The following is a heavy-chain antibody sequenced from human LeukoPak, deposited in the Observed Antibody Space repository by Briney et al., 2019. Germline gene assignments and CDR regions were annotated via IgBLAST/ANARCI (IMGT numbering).Heavy chain of an antibody. J-gene: IGHJ4*01. CDR2: IYSGGST. Sequence: GGSLRLSCAASGFTVSSNYMSWVRQAPGKGLEWVSVIYSGGSTYYADSVKGRFTISRDNSKNTLYLQMNSLRAEDTAVYYCAREVVRGVIDYWGHGTLVTVSS. V-gene: IGHV3-53*01. CDR1: GFTVSSNY. D-gene: IGHD3-10*01. CDR3: AREVVRGVIDY.